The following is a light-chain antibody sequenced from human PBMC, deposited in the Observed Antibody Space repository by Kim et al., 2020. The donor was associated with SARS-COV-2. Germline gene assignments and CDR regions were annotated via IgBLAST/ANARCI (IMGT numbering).Light chain of an antibody. CDR2: DAS. CDR1: QSISTW. V-gene: IGKV1-5*01. CDR3: QQYRNLWT. J-gene: IGKJ1*01. Sequence: DIQMTQSPSTLSASVGDRVTITCRASQSISTWLAWYQQKPGKAPKLLINDASSLESGVPSRFSGSGSGTEFTLTISSLQPDDFATYYCQQYRNLWTFGQGTKVDIK.